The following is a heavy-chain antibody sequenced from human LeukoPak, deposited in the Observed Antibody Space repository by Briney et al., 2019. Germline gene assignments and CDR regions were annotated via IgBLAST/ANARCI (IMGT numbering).Heavy chain of an antibody. CDR3: ARGGFVVRGVISANWFDP. CDR2: INPSGGST. V-gene: IGHV1-46*01. J-gene: IGHJ5*02. Sequence: ASVKVSCKASGYIFTSYAMNWVRQAPGQGLEWMGIINPSGGSTSYAQKFQGRVTMTRDTSTSTVYMELSSLRSEDTAVYYCARGGFVVRGVISANWFDPWGQGTLVTVSS. CDR1: GYIFTSYA. D-gene: IGHD3-10*01.